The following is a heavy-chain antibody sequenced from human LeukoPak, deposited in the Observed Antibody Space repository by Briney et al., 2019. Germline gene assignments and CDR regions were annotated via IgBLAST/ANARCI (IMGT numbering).Heavy chain of an antibody. V-gene: IGHV3-48*03. CDR1: GFTFSSYE. Sequence: GGSLRLSCAASGFTFSSYEMNWVRQAPGKGLEWVSYISSSGSTIYYADSVKGRFTISRDNAKNSLYLQMNSLRAEDTAVYCCARFGGTGIYYYYGMDVWGQGTTVTVSS. J-gene: IGHJ6*02. CDR3: ARFGGTGIYYYYGMDV. D-gene: IGHD1-1*01. CDR2: ISSSGSTI.